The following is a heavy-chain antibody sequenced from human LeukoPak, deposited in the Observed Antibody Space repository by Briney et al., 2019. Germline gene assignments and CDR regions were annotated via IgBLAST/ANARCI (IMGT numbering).Heavy chain of an antibody. CDR3: ARDREGYDFWSGRPNWFDP. J-gene: IGHJ5*02. V-gene: IGHV1-2*02. CDR2: INPNSGGT. Sequence: GASVRVSRKASGYTFTGYYMRWVRQAPGQGLEWMGWINPNSGGTNYAQKFQGRVTMTRDTSISTAYMELSRLRSDDTAVYYCARDREGYDFWSGRPNWFDPWGQGTLVTVSS. D-gene: IGHD3-3*01. CDR1: GYTFTGYY.